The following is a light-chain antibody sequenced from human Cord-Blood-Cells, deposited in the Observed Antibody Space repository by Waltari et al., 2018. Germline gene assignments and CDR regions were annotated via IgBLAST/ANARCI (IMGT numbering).Light chain of an antibody. Sequence: IVITQSPDTLSVSPGEQPTLSCRASQSVSSNIAWYQQKPGQAPRLLIYGASTRATGIPARFSGSGSGTEFTLTISSLQSEDFAVYYCQQYNNWPITFGQGTRLEIK. CDR1: QSVSSN. J-gene: IGKJ5*01. V-gene: IGKV3-15*01. CDR2: GAS. CDR3: QQYNNWPIT.